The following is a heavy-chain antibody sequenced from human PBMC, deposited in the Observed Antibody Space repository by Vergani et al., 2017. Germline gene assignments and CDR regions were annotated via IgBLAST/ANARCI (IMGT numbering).Heavy chain of an antibody. CDR2: IIPIFGTA. V-gene: IGHV1-69*06. CDR1: GGTFSSYA. D-gene: IGHD5-18*01. Sequence: VQLVQSGAEVKKPGSSVKVSCKASGGTFSSYAISWVRQAPGQGLEWMGGIIPIFGTANYAQKFQGRVTITADKSTSTAYMELSSLRSEDTAVYYCARVGYSYGYDELLWGAFDIWGQGTMVTVSS. J-gene: IGHJ3*02. CDR3: ARVGYSYGYDELLWGAFDI.